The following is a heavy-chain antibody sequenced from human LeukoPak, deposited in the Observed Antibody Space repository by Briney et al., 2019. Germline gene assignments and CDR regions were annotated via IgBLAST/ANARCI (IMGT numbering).Heavy chain of an antibody. Sequence: GGSLRLSCAASGFTFSNYAMSWVRQAPGKGLEWVSAISGSGGSTYYADSVKGRSTISRDNSKNTLYLQMNSLRAEDTAVYYCAKIEVPTSIYYWGQGTLVTVSS. V-gene: IGHV3-23*01. CDR2: ISGSGGST. CDR1: GFTFSNYA. CDR3: AKIEVPTSIYY. J-gene: IGHJ4*02. D-gene: IGHD2-2*01.